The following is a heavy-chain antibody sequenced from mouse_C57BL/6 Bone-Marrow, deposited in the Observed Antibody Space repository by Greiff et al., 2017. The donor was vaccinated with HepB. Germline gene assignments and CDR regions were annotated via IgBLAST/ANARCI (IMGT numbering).Heavy chain of an antibody. D-gene: IGHD1-1*01. V-gene: IGHV5-16*01. Sequence: EVQVVESEGGLVQPGSSMKLSCTASGFTFSDYYMAWVRQVPEKGLEWVANINYDGSSTYYLDSLKSRFIISRDNAKNILYLQMSSLKSEDTATYYCARENTTVGFDYWGQGTTLTVSS. CDR1: GFTFSDYY. J-gene: IGHJ2*01. CDR2: INYDGSST. CDR3: ARENTTVGFDY.